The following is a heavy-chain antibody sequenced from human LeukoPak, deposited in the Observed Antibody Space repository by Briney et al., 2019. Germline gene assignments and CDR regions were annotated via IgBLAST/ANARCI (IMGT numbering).Heavy chain of an antibody. J-gene: IGHJ6*03. CDR2: VKQDGSGE. CDR3: ARDGGTYYYDSSGYDEVYYYYYMDV. CDR1: GFNLTDYW. Sequence: GGSLRLSCAASGFNLTDYWMSWVRQAPGKGLEWVANVKQDGSGEYYVDSVKGRFTISRDNAKNSVYLQMNSLRAEDTAVYYCARDGGTYYYDSSGYDEVYYYYYMDVWGKGTTVTVSS. V-gene: IGHV3-7*01. D-gene: IGHD3-22*01.